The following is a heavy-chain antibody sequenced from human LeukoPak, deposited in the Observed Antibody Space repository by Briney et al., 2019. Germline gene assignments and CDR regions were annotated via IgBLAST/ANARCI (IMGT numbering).Heavy chain of an antibody. CDR3: AKNGDRGAYCSGGTCYPYYYHYMDV. D-gene: IGHD2-15*01. J-gene: IGHJ6*03. CDR2: ISGSGGST. CDR1: GFTFSSYW. V-gene: IGHV3-23*01. Sequence: GSLRLSCATSGFTFSSYWMSWVRQAPGKGMEWVSAISGSGGSTYYADSVKGRFTVSRDNSKNTLYLQMNSLSAEDTAVYYCAKNGDRGAYCSGGTCYPYYYHYMDVWGKGTTVTISS.